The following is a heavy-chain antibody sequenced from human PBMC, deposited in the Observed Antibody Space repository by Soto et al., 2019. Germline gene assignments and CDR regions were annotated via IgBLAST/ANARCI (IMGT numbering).Heavy chain of an antibody. CDR3: ARDLRRIAARRLGGWFDP. V-gene: IGHV1-18*01. D-gene: IGHD6-6*01. CDR1: GYTFTSYG. CDR2: ISAYNGNT. J-gene: IGHJ5*02. Sequence: QVQLVQSGAEVKKPGASVKVSCKASGYTFTSYGISWVRQAPGQGLEWMGWISAYNGNTNYAQKLQGRVTMTTDTSTSTAYMQLRSLSSDDTAVYYCARDLRRIAARRLGGWFDPWGQGTLVTVSS.